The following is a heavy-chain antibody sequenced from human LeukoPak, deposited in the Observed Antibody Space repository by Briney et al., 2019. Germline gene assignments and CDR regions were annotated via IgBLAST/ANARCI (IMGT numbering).Heavy chain of an antibody. CDR3: ARHGASNRTYYYGMDV. CDR1: GGSISSYY. V-gene: IGHV4-34*01. CDR2: INHSGST. Sequence: SETLSLTCTVSGGSISSYYWSWIRQPPGKGLEWIGEINHSGSTNYNPSLKSRVTISVDTSKNQFSLKLSSVTAADTAVYYCARHGASNRTYYYGMDVWGQGTTVTVSS. D-gene: IGHD1-26*01. J-gene: IGHJ6*02.